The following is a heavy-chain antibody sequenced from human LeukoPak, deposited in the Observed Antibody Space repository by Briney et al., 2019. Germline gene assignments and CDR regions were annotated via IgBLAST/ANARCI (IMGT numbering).Heavy chain of an antibody. V-gene: IGHV4-30-2*01. CDR2: IYHSGST. CDR3: ARGPLGARGTYYFDY. D-gene: IGHD1-26*01. CDR1: GGSISSGGYY. Sequence: SETLSLTCTVSGGSISSGGYYWSWIRQPPGKGLEWIGYIYHSGSTYYNPSLKSRVTISVDRSKNQFSLKLSSVTAADTAVYYCARGPLGARGTYYFDYWGQGTLVTVSS. J-gene: IGHJ4*02.